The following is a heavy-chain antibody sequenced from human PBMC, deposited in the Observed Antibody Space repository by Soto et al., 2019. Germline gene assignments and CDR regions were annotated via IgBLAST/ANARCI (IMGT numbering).Heavy chain of an antibody. J-gene: IGHJ4*02. D-gene: IGHD6-13*01. CDR3: VGSLQY. CDR2: ARNDPRARTT. CDR1: GFTFSDYH. Sequence: EMQLVESGGGLVQPGGSLRLSCAASGFTFSDYHMEWVRQAPGKGLEWIGRARNDPRARTTQHAASGRGRFITSRDESEKSLYLQMNSLKTEETVVYYCVGSLQYWGQGTLVTVSS. V-gene: IGHV3-72*01.